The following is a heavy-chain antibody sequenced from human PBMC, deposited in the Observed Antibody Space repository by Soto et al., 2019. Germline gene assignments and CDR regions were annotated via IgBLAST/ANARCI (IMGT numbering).Heavy chain of an antibody. CDR1: GGTFSSYT. J-gene: IGHJ1*01. V-gene: IGHV1-69*02. CDR3: ARGKRRYFDWESVGQH. Sequence: QVQLVQSGAEVKKPGSSVKVSCKASGGTFSSYTISWVRQAPGQGLEWMGRIIPILGIANYAQKFQGRVTITADKSTSTAYMELSSLRSEDTAVYYCARGKRRYFDWESVGQHWGQGTLVTVSS. CDR2: IIPILGIA. D-gene: IGHD3-9*01.